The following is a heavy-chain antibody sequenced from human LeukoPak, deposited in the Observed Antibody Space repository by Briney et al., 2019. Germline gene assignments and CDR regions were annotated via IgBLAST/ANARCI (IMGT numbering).Heavy chain of an antibody. J-gene: IGHJ4*02. CDR3: VRENWDDY. CDR2: IGPDGSAT. Sequence: GGSLRLSCAASGFTFNSYWMSWVRQAPGMGLEWVANIGPDGSATYYVDSVKGRFSISGDNARNSLYLHMSSLRVEDTAVYYCVRENWDDYWGQGTLVTVSS. D-gene: IGHD7-27*01. V-gene: IGHV3-7*01. CDR1: GFTFNSYW.